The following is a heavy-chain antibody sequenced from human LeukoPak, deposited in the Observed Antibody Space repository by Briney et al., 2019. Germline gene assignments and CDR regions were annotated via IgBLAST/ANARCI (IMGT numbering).Heavy chain of an antibody. CDR2: ISYDGSDK. Sequence: PGRSLRLSCAASGFSFSTYGMHWVRQAPGKGLEWVTVISYDGSDKYYADSVKGRFTISRDNSKNTLYLQVNSLRAEDTAVYYCARGRGSSWYFDYWGQGTLVTVSS. V-gene: IGHV3-30*03. CDR1: GFSFSTYG. J-gene: IGHJ4*02. CDR3: ARGRGSSWYFDY. D-gene: IGHD6-13*01.